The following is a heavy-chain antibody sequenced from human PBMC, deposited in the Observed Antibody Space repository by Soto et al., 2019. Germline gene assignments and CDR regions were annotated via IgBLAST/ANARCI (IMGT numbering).Heavy chain of an antibody. CDR2: INPNSGGT. CDR1: GYTFTSYG. J-gene: IGHJ6*02. V-gene: IGHV1-2*04. CDR3: ATSRRWGMDV. Sequence: ASVKVSCKASGYTFTSYGIRWVLQAPGQGLEWMGWINPNSGGTNYAQKFQGWVTMTRDTSISTAYMELSRLRSDDTAVYYCATSRRWGMDVWGQGTTVTVSS.